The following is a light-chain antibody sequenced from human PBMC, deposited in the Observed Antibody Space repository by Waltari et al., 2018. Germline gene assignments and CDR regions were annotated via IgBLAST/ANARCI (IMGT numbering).Light chain of an antibody. J-gene: IGLJ2*01. CDR1: GPGIGAGFA. Sequence: QSVLTQPPSVSGAPGQRVTISCPGSGPGIGAGFAVHWYQHRPGTAPRLLIYANTNRPSGVPARFSASKSGTSASLAITGLQAVDEADYYCQSYDSNLSGHVLFGGGTKLTVL. CDR2: ANT. CDR3: QSYDSNLSGHVL. V-gene: IGLV1-40*01.